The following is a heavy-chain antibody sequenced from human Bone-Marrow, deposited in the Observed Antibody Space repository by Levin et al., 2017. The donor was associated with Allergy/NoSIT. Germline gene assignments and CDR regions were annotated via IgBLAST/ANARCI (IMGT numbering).Heavy chain of an antibody. V-gene: IGHV1-18*04. CDR2: ISGHSGNT. Sequence: PTASVKVSCKASGYPFTSYGISWVRQAPGQGLEWMGWISGHSGNTNYAQNLQDRVTLTRDTLTTTAYMEVRSLRSDDTAVYYCARARGLSGHLEVDNWGQGTLVIVSS. CDR1: GYPFTSYG. CDR3: ARARGLSGHLEVDN. D-gene: IGHD5-12*01. J-gene: IGHJ4*02.